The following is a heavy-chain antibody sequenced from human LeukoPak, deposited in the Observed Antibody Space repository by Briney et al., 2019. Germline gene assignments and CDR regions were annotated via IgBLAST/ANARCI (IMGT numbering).Heavy chain of an antibody. D-gene: IGHD3-22*01. CDR3: ARFYYDSSGSYGMDV. Sequence: GGSLRLSCAASGFTSSSYWMSWVRQAPGKGLEWVANIKQDGSEKYYVDSVKGRFTISRDNAKNSLYLQMNSLRAEDTAVYYCARFYYDSSGSYGMDVWGQGTTVTVSS. J-gene: IGHJ6*02. V-gene: IGHV3-7*01. CDR1: GFTSSSYW. CDR2: IKQDGSEK.